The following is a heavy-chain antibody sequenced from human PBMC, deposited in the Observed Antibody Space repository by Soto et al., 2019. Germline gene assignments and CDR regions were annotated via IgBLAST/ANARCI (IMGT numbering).Heavy chain of an antibody. CDR3: ARDSPIYYYGSGSYQEYYYYYGMDV. J-gene: IGHJ6*02. V-gene: IGHV1-69*13. Sequence: GASVKVSCKASGGTFSSYAISWVRQAPGQGLEWMGGIIPIFGTANYAQKFQGRVTITADESTSTAYMELSSLRSEDTAVYYCARDSPIYYYGSGSYQEYYYYYGMDVWGQGTTVTVSS. CDR2: IIPIFGTA. CDR1: GGTFSSYA. D-gene: IGHD3-10*01.